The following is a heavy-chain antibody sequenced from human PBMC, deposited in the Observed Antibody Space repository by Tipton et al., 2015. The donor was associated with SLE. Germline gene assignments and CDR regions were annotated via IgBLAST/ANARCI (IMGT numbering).Heavy chain of an antibody. CDR2: IYSGGAT. D-gene: IGHD6-13*01. CDR1: GFTFSSYG. J-gene: IGHJ6*02. V-gene: IGHV3-53*01. CDR3: AGEGIAVAGSHYYYGMDV. Sequence: SLRLSCAASGFTFSSYGMSWVRQAPGKGLEWVSVIYSGGATYYADSVKGRFTISRDNSKNTLYLQINSLRAEDTAVYYCAGEGIAVAGSHYYYGMDVWGQGTTVTVSS.